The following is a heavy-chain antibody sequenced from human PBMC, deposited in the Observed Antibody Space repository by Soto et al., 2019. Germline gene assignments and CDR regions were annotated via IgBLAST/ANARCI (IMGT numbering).Heavy chain of an antibody. V-gene: IGHV4-30-2*01. Sequence: QLQLQESGSGLVKPSQTLSLTCAVSGGSISSGGYSWSWIRQPPGKGLEWIGYIYHSGSTYYNPSLKSRVHRAVDRSKHQFPLKLSSVTAADTAVYYGAREGGDYGSPFDYWGQGTLVTVSS. CDR3: AREGGDYGSPFDY. D-gene: IGHD4-17*01. CDR2: IYHSGST. J-gene: IGHJ4*02. CDR1: GGSISSGGYS.